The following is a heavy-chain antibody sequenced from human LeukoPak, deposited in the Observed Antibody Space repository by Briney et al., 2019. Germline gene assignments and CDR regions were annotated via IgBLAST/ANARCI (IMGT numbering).Heavy chain of an antibody. Sequence: GGSLRLSCAASGFTFSSYGMHWVRQAPGKGLEWVAVISYDGSNKYYADSVKGRFTISRDNSKNTLYLQMNSLRAEDTAVYYCAKDPIYDRNYFDHWGQGTLVTVSS. CDR3: AKDPIYDRNYFDH. CDR2: ISYDGSNK. J-gene: IGHJ4*02. V-gene: IGHV3-30*18. CDR1: GFTFSSYG. D-gene: IGHD3-10*02.